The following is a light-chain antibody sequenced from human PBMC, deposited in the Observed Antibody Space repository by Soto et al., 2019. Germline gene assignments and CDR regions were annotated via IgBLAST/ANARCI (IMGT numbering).Light chain of an antibody. J-gene: IGKJ1*01. CDR1: QSISSY. CDR3: QQSYSTPGWT. Sequence: DIQMTRSPSSLSASVGDRVTITCRASQSISSYLNWYQQKPGKAPKLLIYAASSLQSGVPSRFSGSGSGTDFTLTISSLQPEDFATYYCQQSYSTPGWTFGQGTKVDIK. V-gene: IGKV1-39*01. CDR2: AAS.